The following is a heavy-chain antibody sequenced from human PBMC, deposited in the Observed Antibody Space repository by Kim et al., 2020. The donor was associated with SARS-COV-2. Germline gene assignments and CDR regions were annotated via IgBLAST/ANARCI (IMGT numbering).Heavy chain of an antibody. CDR1: GGSIRSSTHY. CDR2: ISYSGTT. CDR3: ARHEDLDYYGLDV. D-gene: IGHD2-15*01. Sequence: ETLSLTCTVSGGSIRSSTHYWGWIRQPPGKGLEWIGSISYSGTTYYKSSLESRVTISVDTSKNQFSLKVSSVTAADTAMYYCARHEDLDYYGLDVWGQGTTVTVSS. J-gene: IGHJ6*01. V-gene: IGHV4-39*01.